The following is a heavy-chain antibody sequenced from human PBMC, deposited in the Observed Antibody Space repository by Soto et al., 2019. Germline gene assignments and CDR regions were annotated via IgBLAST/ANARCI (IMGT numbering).Heavy chain of an antibody. V-gene: IGHV3-13*05. CDR2: IGTAGDP. J-gene: IGHJ3*02. D-gene: IGHD6-13*01. Sequence: HPGGSLRLSCAASGFTFSSYDMHWVRQATGKGLEWVSAIGTAGDPYYPGSVKGRFTISRENAKNSLYLQMNSLRAGDTAVYYCARGRSSWYESHDAFDIWGQGTMVTVSS. CDR3: ARGRSSWYESHDAFDI. CDR1: GFTFSSYD.